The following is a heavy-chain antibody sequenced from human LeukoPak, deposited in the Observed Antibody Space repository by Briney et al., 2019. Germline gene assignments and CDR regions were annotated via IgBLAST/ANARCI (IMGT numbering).Heavy chain of an antibody. CDR3: ARGRRITIFGVAAPTYYFDY. J-gene: IGHJ4*02. Sequence: ASVKVSCKASGYTFTSYYMHLVRQAPGQALEWMGIINPSGGSTSYAQKLQGRVTMTRDTSTSTVYMELSSLRSEDTAVYYCARGRRITIFGVAAPTYYFDYWGQGTLVTVSS. V-gene: IGHV1-46*04. CDR1: GYTFTSYY. CDR2: INPSGGST. D-gene: IGHD3-3*01.